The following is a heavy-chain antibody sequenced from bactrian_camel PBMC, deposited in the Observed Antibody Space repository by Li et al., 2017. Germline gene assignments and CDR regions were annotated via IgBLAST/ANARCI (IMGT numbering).Heavy chain of an antibody. V-gene: IGHV3S60*01. CDR2: HYWRVLIT. D-gene: IGHD2*01. CDR3: AAGPPYHVTQCGYNY. CDR1: GFTDK. J-gene: IGHJ4*01. Sequence: VQLVESGGGSVQAGGTLTLNCTASGFTDKMGWFRQAPGKEREGVACHYWRVLITDYADAVKGRFTISHDRAKKAVSLRMNSLKPEDTAIYYCAAGPPYHVTQCGYNYLGQGTQVTVS.